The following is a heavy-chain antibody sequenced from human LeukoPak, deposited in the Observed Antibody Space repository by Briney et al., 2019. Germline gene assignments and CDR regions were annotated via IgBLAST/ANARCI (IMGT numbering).Heavy chain of an antibody. D-gene: IGHD6-13*01. CDR3: ARDPIAAALFDY. CDR1: GGSISSYY. CDR2: IYYNGST. J-gene: IGHJ4*02. V-gene: IGHV4-59*01. Sequence: PSETLSLTCTVSGGSISSYYWSWIRQPPGKGLEWIGYIYYNGSTNYNPSLKSRVTISVDTSKNQFSLKLSSVTAADTAVYYCARDPIAAALFDYWGQGTLVTVSS.